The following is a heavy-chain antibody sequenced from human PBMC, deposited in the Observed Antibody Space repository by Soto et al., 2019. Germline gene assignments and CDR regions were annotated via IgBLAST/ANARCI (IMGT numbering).Heavy chain of an antibody. J-gene: IGHJ4*02. V-gene: IGHV3-23*01. CDR2: ISGSGTST. D-gene: IGHD2-21*01. CDR3: AKSLSALFSLGDFKY. Sequence: TGGTLRLSCAASGFTFSSYALNWVRQAPGQGLEWVAEISGSGTSTYYAPSVNCRFIISSDSSKNTLYLRMYSLRAEDTAMYYCAKSLSALFSLGDFKYWGQEALVTVSS. CDR1: GFTFSSYA.